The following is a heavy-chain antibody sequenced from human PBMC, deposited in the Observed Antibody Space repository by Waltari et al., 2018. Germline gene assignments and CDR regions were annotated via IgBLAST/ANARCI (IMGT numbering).Heavy chain of an antibody. D-gene: IGHD2-2*01. CDR2: IYRGGST. CDR1: ALTARSTY. CDR3: ASCSRSSCYQGGFDY. Sequence: EVRLVESGGGLVQPGGSLRLSGVAYALTARSTYFTGVAQAPGKGLEWVPVIYRGGSTFYADSVKGRFTISRDNSKNALYLQMSSLRAEDTAVYFCASCSRSSCYQGGFDYWGQGTLVTFTS. J-gene: IGHJ4*02. V-gene: IGHV3-53*01.